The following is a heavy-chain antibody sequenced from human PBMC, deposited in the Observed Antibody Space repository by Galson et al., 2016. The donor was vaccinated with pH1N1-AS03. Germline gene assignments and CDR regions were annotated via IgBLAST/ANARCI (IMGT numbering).Heavy chain of an antibody. CDR1: GFIFSGSS. CDR3: ARIVTMSDFDS. D-gene: IGHD2-21*02. V-gene: IGHV3-48*02. CDR2: ISSRGDSI. J-gene: IGHJ4*02. Sequence: SLRLSCAASGFIFSGSSMSWVRQAPGKGLEWVSYISSRGDSIYYADSVKGRFSISRDNAKESLYLQMNSLRDEDTGGYYCARIVTMSDFDSWGQGTLVTVSS.